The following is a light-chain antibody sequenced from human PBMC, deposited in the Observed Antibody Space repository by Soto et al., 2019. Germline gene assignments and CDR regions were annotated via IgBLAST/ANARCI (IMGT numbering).Light chain of an antibody. Sequence: QSALTQPRSVSGSPGQSVAISCTGTSSDVGGYKYVSWYQRHPGKAPKLMIFDVIKRPSGVPVRFSGSKSGNTASLTISGLQAEDEADYYCCSYAHGSIYVFGTGTKLTVL. CDR3: CSYAHGSIYV. CDR1: SSDVGGYKY. J-gene: IGLJ1*01. CDR2: DVI. V-gene: IGLV2-11*01.